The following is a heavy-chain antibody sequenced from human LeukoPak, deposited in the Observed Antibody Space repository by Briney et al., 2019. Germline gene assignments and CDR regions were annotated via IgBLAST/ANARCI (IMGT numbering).Heavy chain of an antibody. CDR2: INHSGST. J-gene: IGHJ4*02. Sequence: PSETLSLTCAVYGGSFSGYYWSWIRQPPGKGLEWIGEINHSGSTNCNPSLKSRVTISVDTSKNQFSLKLSSVTAADTAVYYCARLIYCTNGVCDGDYWGQGTLVTVSS. CDR1: GGSFSGYY. D-gene: IGHD2-8*01. CDR3: ARLIYCTNGVCDGDY. V-gene: IGHV4-34*01.